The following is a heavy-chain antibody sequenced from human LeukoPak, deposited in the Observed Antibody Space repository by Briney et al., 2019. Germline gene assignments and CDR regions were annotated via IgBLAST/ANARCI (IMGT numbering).Heavy chain of an antibody. V-gene: IGHV4-59*01. D-gene: IGHD2-21*01. CDR2: IYYSGST. J-gene: IGHJ4*02. CDR3: AILSGGEEAY. CDR1: GGSINTYY. Sequence: PSENLSLTCTVSGGSINTYYWSWIRQPPGKGLEWVGYIYYSGSTNYNPSLKSRVTISIDTSKNQFSLKLSSVTPADTAMYYCAILSGGEEAYWGQGILVTVSS.